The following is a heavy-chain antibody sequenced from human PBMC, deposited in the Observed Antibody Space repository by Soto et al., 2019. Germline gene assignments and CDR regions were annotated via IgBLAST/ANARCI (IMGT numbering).Heavy chain of an antibody. Sequence: ASVKVSCKASGYTFTSYAMHWVRQAPGQRLEWMGWINAGNGNTKYSQKFQGRVTITRDTSASTAYMELSSLRSEDTAVYYCARTAMVKDYYYGMDVWGQGTTVTVSS. V-gene: IGHV1-3*01. CDR1: GYTFTSYA. CDR2: INAGNGNT. CDR3: ARTAMVKDYYYGMDV. D-gene: IGHD5-18*01. J-gene: IGHJ6*02.